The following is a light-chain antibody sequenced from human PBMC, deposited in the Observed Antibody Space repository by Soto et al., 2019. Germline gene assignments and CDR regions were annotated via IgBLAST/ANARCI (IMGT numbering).Light chain of an antibody. V-gene: IGLV2-14*01. J-gene: IGLJ7*01. CDR3: SSYTSSGTGV. Sequence: QSALTQPASVSGSPGQSTTISCSGTISDVGGNNYVSWYQHHPGKAPKVIIYEVRKWPSGVSNRFSGSKSGNTASLTISGLQAEDEADYYCSSYTSSGTGVFGGGTQLTVL. CDR1: ISDVGGNNY. CDR2: EVR.